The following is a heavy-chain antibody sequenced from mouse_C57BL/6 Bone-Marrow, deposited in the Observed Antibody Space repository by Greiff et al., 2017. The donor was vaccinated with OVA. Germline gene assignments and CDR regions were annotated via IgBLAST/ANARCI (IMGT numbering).Heavy chain of an antibody. D-gene: IGHD3-1*01. CDR2: ISSGSSPI. CDR3: ARGGLRDY. Sequence: EVQGVESGGGLVKPGGSLKLSCAASGFTFSDYGMHWVRQAPEKGLEWVAYISSGSSPIYYADTVKGRFTISRDNAKNTLFLQMTSLRSEDTAMYYCARGGLRDYWGQGTTLTVSS. J-gene: IGHJ2*01. CDR1: GFTFSDYG. V-gene: IGHV5-17*01.